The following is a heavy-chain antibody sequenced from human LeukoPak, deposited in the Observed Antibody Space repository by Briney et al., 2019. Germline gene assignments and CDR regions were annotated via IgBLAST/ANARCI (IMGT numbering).Heavy chain of an antibody. CDR1: GGTFSSYA. CDR3: ARDLFGSGSYWRGAFDI. J-gene: IGHJ3*02. CDR2: IIPIFGTA. D-gene: IGHD1-26*01. V-gene: IGHV1-69*05. Sequence: ASVKVSCKASGGTFSSYAISWVRQAPGQGLEWMGGIIPIFGTANYAQKFQGRVTITTDESTSTAYMELSSLRSEDTAVYYCARDLFGSGSYWRGAFDIWGQGTMVTVSS.